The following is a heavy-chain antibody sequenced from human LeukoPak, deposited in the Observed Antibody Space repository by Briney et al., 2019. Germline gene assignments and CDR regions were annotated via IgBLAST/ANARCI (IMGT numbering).Heavy chain of an antibody. Sequence: GGSLRLSCAVSGFTFSSYAMNWVRLAPGKGLEWVSGISGSGGSTYYADSVKGRFTISRDNSRNTLYLQMNSLRAEDTAVYYCAKDYYDSSGVCYFDYWGQGTLVTVSS. CDR2: ISGSGGST. D-gene: IGHD3-22*01. J-gene: IGHJ4*02. CDR1: GFTFSSYA. V-gene: IGHV3-23*01. CDR3: AKDYYDSSGVCYFDY.